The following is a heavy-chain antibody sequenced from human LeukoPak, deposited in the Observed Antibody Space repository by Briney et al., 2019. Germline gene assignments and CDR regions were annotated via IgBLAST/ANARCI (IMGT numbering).Heavy chain of an antibody. CDR2: INQDESAK. V-gene: IGHV3-7*03. D-gene: IGHD3-22*01. Sequence: SGGSLRLSCAASGFTFSRYWMSWVRQAPGKGLEWVASINQDESAKFYVDSVRGRFTISRDNSKNTLYLQMNSLRAEDTAVYYCAKQGAGASYYDSYDYWGQGTLVTVSS. J-gene: IGHJ4*02. CDR1: GFTFSRYW. CDR3: AKQGAGASYYDSYDY.